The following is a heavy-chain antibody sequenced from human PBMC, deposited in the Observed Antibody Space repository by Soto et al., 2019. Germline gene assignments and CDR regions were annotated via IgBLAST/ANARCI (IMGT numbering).Heavy chain of an antibody. CDR3: ARAQVRYGGNSNYYYGMDV. Sequence: XEALALTCTVSGGSISSYYWIWIRQPPDRGLEWIGYIYYSGSTNYNPSLKSRVTISVDTSKNQFSLKLSSVTAADTAVDFCARAQVRYGGNSNYYYGMDVWGQGPTVTVSS. D-gene: IGHD2-21*02. CDR2: IYYSGST. V-gene: IGHV4-59*01. J-gene: IGHJ6*02. CDR1: GGSISSYY.